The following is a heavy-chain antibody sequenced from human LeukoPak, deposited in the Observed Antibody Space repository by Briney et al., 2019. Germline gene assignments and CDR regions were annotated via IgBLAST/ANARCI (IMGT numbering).Heavy chain of an antibody. Sequence: GGSLRLSCVASGFTFDDYAMHWVRQAPGKGLEWVSAISGSGGSTYYADSVKGRFTISRDNSKNTLYLQMNSLRAEDTAVYYCAKGTIVVVAAFVAFDIWGQGTMVTVSS. V-gene: IGHV3-23*01. J-gene: IGHJ3*02. D-gene: IGHD2-15*01. CDR2: ISGSGGST. CDR1: GFTFDDYA. CDR3: AKGTIVVVAAFVAFDI.